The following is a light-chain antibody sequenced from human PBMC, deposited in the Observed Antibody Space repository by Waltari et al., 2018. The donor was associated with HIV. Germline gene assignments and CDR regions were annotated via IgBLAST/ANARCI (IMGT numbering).Light chain of an antibody. CDR3: SAWDVSLNGVV. V-gene: IGLV1-44*01. CDR1: SSNIGSRS. Sequence: QSVMTQPPSASGNPGQRVTIACSGTSSNIGSRSVNWYQHFPGTAPKLLIFTNDQRPSGFPDRFSAAKTGTSAALSISGLHSGDEGVYYCSAWDVSLNGVVFGGGTKLTVL. J-gene: IGLJ2*01. CDR2: TND.